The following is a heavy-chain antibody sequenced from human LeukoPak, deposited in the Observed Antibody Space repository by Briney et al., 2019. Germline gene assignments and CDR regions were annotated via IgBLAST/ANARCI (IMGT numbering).Heavy chain of an antibody. Sequence: SETLSLTCTVSGGSISSGSYYWGWIRQPPGKGLEWIGSIYYSGSTYYKPSLKSRVTISLDTSKNQFSLKLRSVTAADTAVYYCARPVPSRLGWFDPWGQGTLVTVSS. CDR2: IYYSGST. CDR3: ARPVPSRLGWFDP. CDR1: GGSISSGSYY. V-gene: IGHV4-39*01. D-gene: IGHD1-1*01. J-gene: IGHJ5*02.